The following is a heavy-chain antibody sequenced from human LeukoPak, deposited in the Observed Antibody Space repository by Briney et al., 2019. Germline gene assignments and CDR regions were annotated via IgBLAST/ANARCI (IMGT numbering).Heavy chain of an antibody. D-gene: IGHD3-9*01. J-gene: IGHJ4*02. CDR1: GGTLSSYA. CDR3: AREDYDILTGYYKGFDY. V-gene: IGHV1-69*05. Sequence: ASVKVSCKASGGTLSSYAISWVRQAPGQGLEWMGRIIPIFGTANYAQKFQGRVTITTDESTSTAYMELSSLRSEDTAVYYCAREDYDILTGYYKGFDYWGPGTLVTVSS. CDR2: IIPIFGTA.